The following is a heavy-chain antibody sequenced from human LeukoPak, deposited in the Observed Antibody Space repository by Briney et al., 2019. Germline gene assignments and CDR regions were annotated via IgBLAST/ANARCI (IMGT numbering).Heavy chain of an antibody. V-gene: IGHV7-4-1*02. CDR3: ARSTTNYYYDSFNDY. D-gene: IGHD3-22*01. CDR2: INTNTGNP. Sequence: GASVKVSCKASGYTFTSYAMNWVRQAPGQGLEWMGWINTNTGNPTYAQGFTGRFVFSLDTSVSTAYLQISSLKAEDTAVYYCARSTTNYYYDSFNDYWGQGTLVTVSS. J-gene: IGHJ4*02. CDR1: GYTFTSYA.